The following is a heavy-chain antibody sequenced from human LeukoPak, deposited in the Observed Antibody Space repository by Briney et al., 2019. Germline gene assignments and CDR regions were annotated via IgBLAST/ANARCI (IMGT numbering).Heavy chain of an antibody. Sequence: GGSLRLSCAASGFTFSSYAMHWVRQAPGKGLEWVAVISYDGSNKYYADSVKGRFTISRDNSKNTLYLQMNSLRADDTAVYYCAREPDVEMATMDVWGKGTTVTVSS. V-gene: IGHV3-30*04. D-gene: IGHD5-24*01. CDR1: GFTFSSYA. CDR2: ISYDGSNK. J-gene: IGHJ6*03. CDR3: AREPDVEMATMDV.